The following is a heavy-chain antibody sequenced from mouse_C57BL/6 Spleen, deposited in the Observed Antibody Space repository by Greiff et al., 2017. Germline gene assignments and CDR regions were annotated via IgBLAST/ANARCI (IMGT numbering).Heavy chain of an antibody. CDR3: ARGAYGSPWFAY. V-gene: IGHV1-50*01. CDR1: GYTFTSYW. D-gene: IGHD1-1*01. CDR2: IDPSDSYT. J-gene: IGHJ3*01. Sequence: QVQLKQPGAELVKPGASVKLSCKASGYTFTSYWMQWVKQRPGQGLEWIGEIDPSDSYTNYNQKFKGKATLTVDTSSSTAYMQLSSLTSEDSAVYYCARGAYGSPWFAYWGQGTLVTVSA.